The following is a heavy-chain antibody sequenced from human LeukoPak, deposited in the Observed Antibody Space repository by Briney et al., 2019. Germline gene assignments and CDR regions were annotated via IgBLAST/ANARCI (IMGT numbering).Heavy chain of an antibody. V-gene: IGHV3-33*01. CDR1: GFTFSSYG. Sequence: GRSLRLSCAASGFTFSSYGMHWVRQAPGKGLEWVAIIWYDGSNKYFADSVKGRFTISRDNSKNTLYLQMNSLRAEDTAVYYCGRDNWKDHHGMDVGGQGNMVTVSS. CDR3: GRDNWKDHHGMDV. CDR2: IWYDGSNK. D-gene: IGHD1-1*01. J-gene: IGHJ6*02.